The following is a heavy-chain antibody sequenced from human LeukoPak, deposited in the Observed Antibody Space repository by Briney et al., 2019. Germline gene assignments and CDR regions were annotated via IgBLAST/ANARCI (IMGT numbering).Heavy chain of an antibody. CDR3: AKGTIRKNCDLAGRPGKWFDP. CDR2: TYYRSKWYN. V-gene: IGHV6-1*01. D-gene: IGHD6-6*01. J-gene: IGHJ5*02. CDR1: GDSVSSNSAA. Sequence: SQTLSLTCAISGDSVSSNSAAWNWIRQSPSRGLEWLGRTYYRSKWYNDYAVSVKSRITINPDTSKNQFSLQLNSVTPEDTAVYYCAKGTIRKNCDLAGRPGKWFDPLGQGTLVTVSS.